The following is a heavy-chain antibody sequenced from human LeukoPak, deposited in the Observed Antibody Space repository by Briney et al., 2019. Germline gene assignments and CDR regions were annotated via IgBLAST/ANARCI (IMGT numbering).Heavy chain of an antibody. CDR3: ARERLTYYYGSGSYYTLPWKDAFDI. D-gene: IGHD3-10*01. J-gene: IGHJ3*02. V-gene: IGHV4-30-2*01. Sequence: PSETLSLTCTVSGGSISSGGYYWSWIRQPPGKGLEWIGYIYHSGSTYYNPSLKSRVTISVDRSKNQFSLKLSSVTAADTAVYYCARERLTYYYGSGSYYTLPWKDAFDIWGQGTMVTVSS. CDR1: GGSISSGGYY. CDR2: IYHSGST.